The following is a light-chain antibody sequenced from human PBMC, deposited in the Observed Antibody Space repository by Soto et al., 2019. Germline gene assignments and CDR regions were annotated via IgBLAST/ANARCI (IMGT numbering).Light chain of an antibody. CDR2: GAS. Sequence: MTQSPATLSLKQGERATLSCRASQSVGKYLVWYQQKPGQAPRLLIFGASSRATGIPARFSGSGSGTEFNLTISSLQSEDFAVYFCQQYDDWLRLTFGGGTNV. V-gene: IGKV3D-15*01. CDR1: QSVGKY. CDR3: QQYDDWLRLT. J-gene: IGKJ4*01.